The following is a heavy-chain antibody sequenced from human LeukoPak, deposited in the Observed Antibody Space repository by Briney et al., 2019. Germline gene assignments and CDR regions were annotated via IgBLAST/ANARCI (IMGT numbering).Heavy chain of an antibody. J-gene: IGHJ6*02. CDR3: AKGSWSHYHGMDV. CDR1: GGSISGYY. Sequence: SETLSLTCTVSGGSISGYYWSWIRQPAGKGLEWIGRIYTSGSTKYTPSLNSRVTMSVDTSKNQFSLKLSSVTAADTAVYYCAKGSWSHYHGMDVWGQGTTVTVSS. V-gene: IGHV4-4*07. D-gene: IGHD2-15*01. CDR2: IYTSGST.